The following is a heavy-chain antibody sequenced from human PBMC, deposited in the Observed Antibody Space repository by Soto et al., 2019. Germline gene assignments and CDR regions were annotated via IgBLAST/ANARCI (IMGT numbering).Heavy chain of an antibody. CDR2: IYATGTT. CDR3: VRDGTKTLRDWFDP. CDR1: GASISGFY. Sequence: SETLSLTCTVSGASISGFYWSWIQKSAGKGLEWIGRIYATGTTDYNPSLKSRVMMSVDTSKKQFSLKLRSVTAADTAVYYCVRDGTKTLRDWFDPWGQGISVTVS. D-gene: IGHD1-1*01. J-gene: IGHJ5*02. V-gene: IGHV4-4*07.